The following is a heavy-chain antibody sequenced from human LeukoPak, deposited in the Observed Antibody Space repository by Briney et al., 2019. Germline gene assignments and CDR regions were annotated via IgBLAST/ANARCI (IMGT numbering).Heavy chain of an antibody. J-gene: IGHJ4*02. CDR1: GGSINSYY. CDR3: ARSSGYGTFDY. D-gene: IGHD5-12*01. Sequence: SETLSLTCTVSGGSINSYYWSWIRQPPGKGLERIGYIYYSGSTYYNPSLKSRVTISVDTSKNQFSLKLSSVTAADTAVYYCARSSGYGTFDYWGQGTLVTVSS. CDR2: IYYSGST. V-gene: IGHV4-59*08.